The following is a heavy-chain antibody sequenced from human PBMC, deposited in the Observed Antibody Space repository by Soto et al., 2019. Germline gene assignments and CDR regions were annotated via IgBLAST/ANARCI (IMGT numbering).Heavy chain of an antibody. Sequence: QVQLQQWGAGLLKPSETLSLTCAVYGGSFSGYYWSWIRQPPGKGLEWIGEINHSGSTNYNPSLKSRVTISVDTSKNQFSQNLSSVTAADTAVYYCARGARLGYCSGGSCSAEGNWFDPWGQGTLVTVSS. D-gene: IGHD2-15*01. V-gene: IGHV4-34*01. J-gene: IGHJ5*02. CDR1: GGSFSGYY. CDR3: ARGARLGYCSGGSCSAEGNWFDP. CDR2: INHSGST.